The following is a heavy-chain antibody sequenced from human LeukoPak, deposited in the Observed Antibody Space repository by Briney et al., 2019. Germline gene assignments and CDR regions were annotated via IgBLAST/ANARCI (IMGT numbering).Heavy chain of an antibody. Sequence: ASVKVSCKASGYSFTDYFLYWVRQAPGQGLEWMGRINPDAGDTNYAQTFQGRITMTRDTSISTAYMELSSLKSDDTAVYYSARLSTATRHWLAASDIWGQGTVVTVSS. D-gene: IGHD6-19*01. CDR2: INPDAGDT. CDR3: ARLSTATRHWLAASDI. J-gene: IGHJ3*02. V-gene: IGHV1-2*06. CDR1: GYSFTDYF.